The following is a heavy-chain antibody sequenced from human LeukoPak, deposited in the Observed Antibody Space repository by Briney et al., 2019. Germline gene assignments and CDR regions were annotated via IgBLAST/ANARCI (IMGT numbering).Heavy chain of an antibody. CDR2: IIPIFGTT. CDR1: GGAFGSNT. V-gene: IGHV1-69*06. J-gene: IGHJ4*02. D-gene: IGHD5-24*01. Sequence: SVKVSCKASGGAFGSNTISWVRQAPGQGLEWMGGIIPIFGTTHYAQTFQDRVTITAAKSTSTVYMELSSLRSDDTAVYYCARGLFRGRDGYNVGYWGQGTLVTVSS. CDR3: ARGLFRGRDGYNVGY.